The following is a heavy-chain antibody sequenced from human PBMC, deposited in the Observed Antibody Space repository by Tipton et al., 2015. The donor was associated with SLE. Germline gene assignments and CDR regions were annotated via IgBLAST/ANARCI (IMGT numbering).Heavy chain of an antibody. CDR3: ARDRGIAAAYYFDY. CDR1: GFTFSSYS. D-gene: IGHD6-13*01. CDR2: ISSSSSYI. J-gene: IGHJ4*02. Sequence: SLRLSCAASGFTFSSYSMNWVRQAPGKGLEWVSSISSSSSYIYYADSVKGRFTISRDNAKNSLYLQMNSLRAEDTAVYYCARDRGIAAAYYFDYWGQGTLVTVSS. V-gene: IGHV3-21*01.